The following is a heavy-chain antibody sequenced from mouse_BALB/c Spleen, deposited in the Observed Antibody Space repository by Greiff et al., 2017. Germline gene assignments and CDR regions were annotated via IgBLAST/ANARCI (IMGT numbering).Heavy chain of an antibody. V-gene: IGHV14-3*02. CDR1: GFNIKDTY. Sequence: EVKLMESGAELVKPGASVKLSCTASGFNIKDTYMHWVKQRPEQGLEWIGRIDPANGNTKYDPKFQGKATITADTSSNTAYLQLSSLTSEDTAVYYCALYYGSSYYFDYWGQGTTLTVSS. D-gene: IGHD1-1*01. J-gene: IGHJ2*01. CDR3: ALYYGSSYYFDY. CDR2: IDPANGNT.